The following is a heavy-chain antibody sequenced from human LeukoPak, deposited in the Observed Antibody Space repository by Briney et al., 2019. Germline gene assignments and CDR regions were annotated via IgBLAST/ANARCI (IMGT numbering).Heavy chain of an antibody. CDR2: IRYDGSNK. Sequence: GGSLRLSCAASGFTFSSYGMHWVRQAPGKGLEWVAFIRYDGSNKYYADSVKGRFTISRDNSKNTLYLQMNSLRAEDTAVYYCAKVVAGSCSSSSCFLDQWGQGTLVTVSS. CDR1: GFTFSSYG. V-gene: IGHV3-30*02. J-gene: IGHJ4*02. D-gene: IGHD2-15*01. CDR3: AKVVAGSCSSSSCFLDQ.